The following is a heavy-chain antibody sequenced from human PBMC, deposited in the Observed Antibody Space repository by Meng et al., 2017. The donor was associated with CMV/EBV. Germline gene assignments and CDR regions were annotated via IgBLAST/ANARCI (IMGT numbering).Heavy chain of an antibody. D-gene: IGHD6-13*01. V-gene: IGHV4-39*06. Sequence: RLQLADAGPRLVKPSETLSRTCTGSGRSISSSSYYWCWIRQPPGKGLEWIGSIYYSGSTYYNPSLKSRVTISVGTSKNQFSLKLSSVTAADTAVYYCARGGIAAAGLHWGQGTLVTVSS. CDR3: ARGGIAAAGLH. CDR2: IYYSGST. J-gene: IGHJ4*02. CDR1: GRSISSSSYY.